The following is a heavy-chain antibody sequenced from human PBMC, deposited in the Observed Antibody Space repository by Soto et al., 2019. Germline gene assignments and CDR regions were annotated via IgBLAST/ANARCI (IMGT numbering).Heavy chain of an antibody. J-gene: IGHJ5*01. CDR3: AREGDARGLDS. D-gene: IGHD1-26*01. CDR1: GFSVSGWY. CDR2: LKDSSQNYAT. Sequence: PGGSARLSCAASGFSVSGWYMDWVRQAPGKGLEWVARLKDSSQNYATEYAASVRGRFTVSRQASQNLIYLQRNSLKIEDTDVYYGAREGDARGLDSWGQGTLVTVS. V-gene: IGHV3-72*01.